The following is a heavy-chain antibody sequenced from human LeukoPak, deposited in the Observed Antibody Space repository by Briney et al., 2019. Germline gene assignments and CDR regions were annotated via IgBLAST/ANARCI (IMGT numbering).Heavy chain of an antibody. V-gene: IGHV4-34*01. CDR2: INHSGGT. J-gene: IGHJ4*02. CDR3: ARRAPKIAAAGLDY. CDR1: GFTFSSYA. D-gene: IGHD6-13*01. Sequence: GSLRLSCAASGFTFSSYAMSWVRQAPGKGLEWIGEINHSGGTNYNPSLKSRVTVSVDTSKNQFSLKLSSVTAADTAVCYCARRAPKIAAAGLDYWGQGTLVTVSS.